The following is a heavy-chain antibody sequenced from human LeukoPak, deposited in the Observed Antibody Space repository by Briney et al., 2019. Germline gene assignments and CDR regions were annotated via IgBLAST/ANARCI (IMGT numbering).Heavy chain of an antibody. V-gene: IGHV4-39*07. CDR1: GGSISSSSYY. CDR3: ARRTRVQLSH. CDR2: IYYSGST. J-gene: IGHJ4*02. D-gene: IGHD5-18*01. Sequence: SETLSLTCTVSGGSISSSSYYWGWIRQPPGKGLEWIGSIYYSGSTNYNPSLKSRVTISVDTSKNQFSLKLSSVTAADTAVYYCARRTRVQLSHWGQGTLVTVSS.